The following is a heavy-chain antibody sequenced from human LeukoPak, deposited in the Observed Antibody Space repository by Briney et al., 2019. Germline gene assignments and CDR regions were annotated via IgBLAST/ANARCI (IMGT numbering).Heavy chain of an antibody. CDR2: SRNKARGYTT. V-gene: IGHV3-72*01. J-gene: IGHJ4*02. CDR1: GFTFSDHY. CDR3: ARAWAAGKHYVGY. Sequence: PGGSLRLSCAASGFTFSDHYMGWVRQAPGKGLEWVGRSRNKARGYTTEYAASVKGRFTISRDDSKNSVFLQMNSLKNEDTAVYYCARAWAAGKHYVGYWGQGTLVTVS. D-gene: IGHD2-15*01.